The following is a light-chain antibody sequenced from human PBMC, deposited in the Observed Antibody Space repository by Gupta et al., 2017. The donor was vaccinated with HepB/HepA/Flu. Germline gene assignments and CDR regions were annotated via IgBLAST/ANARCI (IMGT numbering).Light chain of an antibody. CDR3: QAWDSSTAV. CDR2: QDS. Sequence: SYELPPPPSVAVAPGQTASITCSGDKWGDKYACWYQQQPGQSPVLVIYQDSKRPSGIPARFSGSNSGNTATLTISGTQAMDEADYYCQAWDSSTAVFGGGTKLAVL. V-gene: IGLV3-1*01. J-gene: IGLJ2*01. CDR1: KWGDKY.